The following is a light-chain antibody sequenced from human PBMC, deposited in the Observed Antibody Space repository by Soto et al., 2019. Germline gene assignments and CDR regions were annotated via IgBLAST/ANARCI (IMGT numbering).Light chain of an antibody. CDR3: SSYTSSSTLV. Sequence: QSALTQPASVSGSPGQSITISCTGTSSDVGGHNTVSWYQKHPDKAPQLLIFGVSLRPSAISTRFSGSKSGNTASLTISGLQPEDEADYFCSSYTSSSTLVFGGGTQLTVL. J-gene: IGLJ7*01. CDR2: GVS. CDR1: SSDVGGHNT. V-gene: IGLV2-14*01.